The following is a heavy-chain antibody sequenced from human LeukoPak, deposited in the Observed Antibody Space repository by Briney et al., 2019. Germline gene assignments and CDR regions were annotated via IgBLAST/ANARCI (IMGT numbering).Heavy chain of an antibody. Sequence: SETLSLTCAVYGGSFSGYYWSWIRQPPGKGLEWIGEINHSGSTNYNPSLKSRVTISVDTSKNQFSLKLSSVTAADTAVYYCARIAVAGRVGAFDIWGQGTMVTVSS. CDR3: ARIAVAGRVGAFDI. V-gene: IGHV4-34*01. CDR2: INHSGST. CDR1: GGSFSGYY. J-gene: IGHJ3*02. D-gene: IGHD6-19*01.